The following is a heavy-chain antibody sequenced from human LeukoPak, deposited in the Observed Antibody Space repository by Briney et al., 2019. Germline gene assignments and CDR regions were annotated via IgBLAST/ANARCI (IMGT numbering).Heavy chain of an antibody. Sequence: ASVKVSCKASGYIFTNYGVSRVRLAPGQGLEWMGWVSAYNGDTDYAQNLQGRVTMTTDTSTSTAYMELRRLRSDDTAVYYCARARGDSSSSSYDYWGQGTLVTVSS. V-gene: IGHV1-18*01. CDR3: ARARGDSSSSSYDY. CDR2: VSAYNGDT. CDR1: GYIFTNYG. D-gene: IGHD6-6*01. J-gene: IGHJ4*02.